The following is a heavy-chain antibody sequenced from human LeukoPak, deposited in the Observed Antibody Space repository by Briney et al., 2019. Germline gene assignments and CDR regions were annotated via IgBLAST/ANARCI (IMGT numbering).Heavy chain of an antibody. CDR1: GGTFSSYA. CDR2: IIPIFGTA. CDR3: ARDNGASSWGYYYYMGV. Sequence: SVKVSCKASGGTFSSYAISWVRQAPGQGLEWMGGIIPIFGTAKYAQKFQGRVTITTDESTSTAYMELSSLRSEDTAVYYCARDNGASSWGYYYYMGVWGKGTTVTVSS. V-gene: IGHV1-69*05. D-gene: IGHD6-13*01. J-gene: IGHJ6*03.